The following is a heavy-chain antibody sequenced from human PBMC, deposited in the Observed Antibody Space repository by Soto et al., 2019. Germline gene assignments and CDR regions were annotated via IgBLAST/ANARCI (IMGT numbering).Heavy chain of an antibody. CDR2: INPSGGST. V-gene: IGHV1-46*01. CDR3: ARDSGGANYVVLYYFDY. D-gene: IGHD1-26*01. CDR1: GYTFTSYY. Sequence: GASVKVSCKASGYTFTSYYMHWVRQAPGQGLEWMGIINPSGGSTSYAQKFQGRVTMTRDTSTSTVYMELSSLRSEDTAVYYCARDSGGANYVVLYYFDYWGQGTLVTVSS. J-gene: IGHJ4*02.